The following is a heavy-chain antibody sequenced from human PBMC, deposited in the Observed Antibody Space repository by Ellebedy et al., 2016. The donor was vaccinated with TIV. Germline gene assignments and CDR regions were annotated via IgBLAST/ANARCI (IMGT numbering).Heavy chain of an antibody. V-gene: IGHV4-4*02. CDR1: GGSIASENW. Sequence: MPSETLSLTCGVSGGSIASENWWSWVRQPPGKGLEWIAEIYHVGLTNYKSSLRSRVTISLDKSKNEFSLTLSSVTAADTAVYYCARGPYTNWPLLGHWGQGTLVTVSS. J-gene: IGHJ4*02. CDR3: ARGPYTNWPLLGH. D-gene: IGHD3-16*01. CDR2: IYHVGLT.